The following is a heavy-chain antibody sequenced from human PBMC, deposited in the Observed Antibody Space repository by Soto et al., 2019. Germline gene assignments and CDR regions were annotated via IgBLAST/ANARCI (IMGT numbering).Heavy chain of an antibody. CDR1: GGTLLSYT. D-gene: IGHD5-18*01. Sequence: QVQLVQSGAEVKKPGSSVKVSCKASGGTLLSYTISWVRQAPGQGLEWMGGIIPIFGIANYAQKFQGRVTITADTSTGVAYMELSRLRTEATAVYSCAGGEGETATENVWGQGTTVTVS. J-gene: IGHJ6*02. V-gene: IGHV1-69*17. CDR2: IIPIFGIA. CDR3: AGGEGETATENV.